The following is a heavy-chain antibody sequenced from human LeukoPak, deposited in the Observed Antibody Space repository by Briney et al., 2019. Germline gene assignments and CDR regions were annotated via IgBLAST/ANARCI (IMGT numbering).Heavy chain of an antibody. CDR3: ARSNWGHAFDI. CDR2: IYTSGST. D-gene: IGHD7-27*01. CDR1: GGSISSGGYY. V-gene: IGHV4-61*02. J-gene: IGHJ3*02. Sequence: PSETLSLTCTVSGGSISSGGYYWSWIRQHPGKGLEWIGRIYTSGSTNYDPSLKSRVTMSVDTSKNQFSLKLSSVTAADTAVYYCARSNWGHAFDIWGQGTMVTVSS.